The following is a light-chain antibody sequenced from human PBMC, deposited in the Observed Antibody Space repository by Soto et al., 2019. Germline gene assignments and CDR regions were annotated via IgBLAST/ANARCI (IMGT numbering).Light chain of an antibody. CDR2: DAS. J-gene: IGKJ5*01. CDR1: QSIRSL. Sequence: DIQMANYPSTLSAAVEDSITSTSRASQSIRSLLAWYQQKPGKAPKVLIYDASSLGSGVPSRFSGSGSGKEFSLSISSLPPDEFAPYFCQQYQPYSAFAQGTRLEIK. V-gene: IGKV1-5*01. CDR3: QQYQPYSA.